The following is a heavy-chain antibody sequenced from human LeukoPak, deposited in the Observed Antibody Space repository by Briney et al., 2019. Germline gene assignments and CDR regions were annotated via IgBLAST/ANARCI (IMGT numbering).Heavy chain of an antibody. CDR2: IYHSGST. Sequence: KPSETLSLTCAVSGYSISSGYYWGWIRQPPGKGLEWIGSIYHSGSTYYNPSLKSRVTISVDTSKNQFSLKLSSVTAADTAVYYCARHWHSSGWYQDAFDIWSQGTMVTVSS. D-gene: IGHD6-19*01. CDR3: ARHWHSSGWYQDAFDI. J-gene: IGHJ3*02. V-gene: IGHV4-38-2*01. CDR1: GYSISSGYY.